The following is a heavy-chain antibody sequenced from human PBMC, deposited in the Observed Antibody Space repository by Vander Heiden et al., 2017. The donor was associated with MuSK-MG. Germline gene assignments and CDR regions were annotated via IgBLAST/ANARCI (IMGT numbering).Heavy chain of an antibody. Sequence: QVQLVESGGGVVQPGRSLRLSCAASGFTFSSYARHWVRQAPGKGLEWVAVLSYDGSNKYYADSVKGRFTISRDNSKNTLYVQMNRLRAEDTAVYYCARGATIFGASPTDYWGQGTLVTVSS. V-gene: IGHV3-30*01. CDR1: GFTFSSYA. CDR2: LSYDGSNK. CDR3: ARGATIFGASPTDY. J-gene: IGHJ4*02. D-gene: IGHD3-3*01.